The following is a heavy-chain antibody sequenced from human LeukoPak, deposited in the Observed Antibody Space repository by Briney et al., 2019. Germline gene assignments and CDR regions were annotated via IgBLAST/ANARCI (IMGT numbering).Heavy chain of an antibody. CDR3: ARDRGWLHYYDNSGYHFDY. Sequence: PSETLSLTCAVYVGSFSGYHWSWIRQPPGKGLEWIGYIYYSGSTYYHPSLKSRVTISVDTSKNQFSLKLSSVTAADTAVYYCARDRGWLHYYDNSGYHFDYWGQGTLVTASS. D-gene: IGHD3-22*01. J-gene: IGHJ4*02. CDR1: VGSFSGYH. CDR2: IYYSGST. V-gene: IGHV4-30-4*01.